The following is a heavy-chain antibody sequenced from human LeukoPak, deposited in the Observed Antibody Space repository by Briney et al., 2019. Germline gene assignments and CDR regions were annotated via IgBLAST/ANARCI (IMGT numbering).Heavy chain of an antibody. Sequence: SETLSLTCTVSGGSISSSSYYWGWIRQPPGKGLEWIGSIYYSGSTYYNPSLKSRVTISVDTSKNQFSLKLSSVTAADTAVYYCARAFFPRQDEWELHEGYYFDYWGQGTLVTVSS. D-gene: IGHD1-26*01. V-gene: IGHV4-39*07. CDR1: GGSISSSSYY. CDR2: IYYSGST. CDR3: ARAFFPRQDEWELHEGYYFDY. J-gene: IGHJ4*02.